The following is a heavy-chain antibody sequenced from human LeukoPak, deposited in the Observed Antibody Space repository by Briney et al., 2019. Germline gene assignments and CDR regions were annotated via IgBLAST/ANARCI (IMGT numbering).Heavy chain of an antibody. CDR3: ARLSSSWSFDY. J-gene: IGHJ4*02. CDR2: IWYDGSNK. V-gene: IGHV3-33*01. CDR1: GFTFSSYG. Sequence: GGSLRLSCAASGFTFSSYGMHWVRQAPGKGLEWVAVIWYDGSNKYYADSVKGRFTISRDNSKNTLYLQMNSLRAEDTAVYYCARLSSSWSFDYWGQGTLVTVSS. D-gene: IGHD6-13*01.